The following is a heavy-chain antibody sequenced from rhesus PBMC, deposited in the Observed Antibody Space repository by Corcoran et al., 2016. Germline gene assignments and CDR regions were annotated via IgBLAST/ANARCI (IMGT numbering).Heavy chain of an antibody. J-gene: IGHJ4*01. CDR3: AKDVSTSRYFDY. V-gene: IGHV3S5*01. D-gene: IGHD2-2*01. Sequence: EVQLVESGGGLVQPGGSLRLSCAASGFPFNTYGMTWVRQAPGKGLKWGSYMSYGGGTTDYADSLRGRVSISRDNSKNTLSRQMNSLRAEDTAVYYCAKDVSTSRYFDYWGQGVLVTVSS. CDR1: GFPFNTYG. CDR2: MSYGGGTT.